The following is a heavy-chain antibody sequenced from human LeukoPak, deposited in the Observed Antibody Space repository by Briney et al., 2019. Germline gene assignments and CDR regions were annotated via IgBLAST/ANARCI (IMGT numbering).Heavy chain of an antibody. CDR2: IYATGST. V-gene: IGHV4-61*02. CDR3: ARGGLLTWFDP. CDR1: GDSFSSVSYY. J-gene: IGHJ5*02. D-gene: IGHD1-26*01. Sequence: PSETLSLTCTVSGDSFSSVSYYWSWIRQPAGKGLEWIGRIYATGSTNYNPSLKSRVTISVDTSRNQFSLKLSSVTAGDTAVYYCARGGLLTWFDPWGQGTLVTVSS.